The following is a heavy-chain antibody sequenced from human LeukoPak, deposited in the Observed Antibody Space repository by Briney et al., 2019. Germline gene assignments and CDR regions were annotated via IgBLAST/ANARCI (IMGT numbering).Heavy chain of an antibody. V-gene: IGHV3-30*18. J-gene: IGHJ4*02. D-gene: IGHD6-19*01. CDR2: ISYDGSNK. CDR1: GFTFSSYG. CDR3: AKGGYSSGWYFDY. Sequence: GGSLRLSCAASGFTFSSYGMHWVRQAPGKGLEWVAVISYDGSNKYYADSVKGRFTISRDNSKNMLYLQMNSLRAEDTAVYYCAKGGYSSGWYFDYWGQGTLVTVSS.